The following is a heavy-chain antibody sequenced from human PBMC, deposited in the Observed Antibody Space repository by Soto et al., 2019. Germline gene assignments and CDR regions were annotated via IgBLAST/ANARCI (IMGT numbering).Heavy chain of an antibody. Sequence: HPGGSLRLSCAASGFTFSSYAMSWVRQAPGKGLEWVSAISGSGGSTYYADSVKGRFTISRDNSKNTLYLQMNSLRAEDTAVYYCATFALPPTIGWLFDYYYYGMDVWGQGTTVTVSS. V-gene: IGHV3-23*01. D-gene: IGHD3-22*01. CDR1: GFTFSSYA. CDR2: ISGSGGST. J-gene: IGHJ6*02. CDR3: ATFALPPTIGWLFDYYYYGMDV.